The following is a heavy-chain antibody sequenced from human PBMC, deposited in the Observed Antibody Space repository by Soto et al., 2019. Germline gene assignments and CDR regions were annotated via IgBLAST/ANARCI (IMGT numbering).Heavy chain of an antibody. CDR3: ARAVLRFLAAWRFDP. CDR1: GFTFSSYA. D-gene: IGHD3-3*01. Sequence: PXGSLRLSCAASGFTFSSYAMSWVRQAPGKGLEWVSAISGSGGSTYYADSVKGRFTISRDNSKNTLYLQMNSLRAEDTAVYYCARAVLRFLAAWRFDPWGQGTLVTVSS. J-gene: IGHJ5*02. V-gene: IGHV3-23*01. CDR2: ISGSGGST.